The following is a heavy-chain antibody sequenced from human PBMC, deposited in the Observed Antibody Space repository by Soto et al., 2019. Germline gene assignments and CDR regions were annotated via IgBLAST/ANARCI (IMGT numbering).Heavy chain of an antibody. Sequence: QVQLVQSGAEVKKPGASVKVSCKASGYTFTRYAMHWVRQAPGQRLEWMGWINAGNGNTKYSQKLQGRVTITRDTSASTAYRELSSVRSEDTAVYYCASPGRIAGAGNQIFDYWGQGTLVTVSS. CDR1: GYTFTRYA. J-gene: IGHJ4*02. CDR2: INAGNGNT. D-gene: IGHD6-13*01. CDR3: ASPGRIAGAGNQIFDY. V-gene: IGHV1-3*01.